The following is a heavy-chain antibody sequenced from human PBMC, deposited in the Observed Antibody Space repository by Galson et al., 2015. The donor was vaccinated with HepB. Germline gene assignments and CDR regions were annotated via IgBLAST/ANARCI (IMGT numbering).Heavy chain of an antibody. CDR3: ATWELPLPRTSHYGMDV. D-gene: IGHD1-26*01. J-gene: IGHJ6*02. Sequence: SLRLSCAASGFTFSSYSMNWVRQAPGKGLEWVSYISSSSSTIYYADSVKGRFTISRDNAKNSLYLQMNSLRAEDTAVYYCATWELPLPRTSHYGMDVWGQGTTVTVSS. V-gene: IGHV3-48*01. CDR1: GFTFSSYS. CDR2: ISSSSSTI.